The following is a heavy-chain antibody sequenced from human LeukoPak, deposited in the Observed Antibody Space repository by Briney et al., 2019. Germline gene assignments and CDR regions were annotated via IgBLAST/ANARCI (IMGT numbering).Heavy chain of an antibody. V-gene: IGHV3-23*01. CDR2: ISGSGGST. Sequence: PGGSLRLSCAASGFTFSSYAMSWVRQAPGKGLEWVSAISGSGGSTHYAVSVRGRFTISRDNSKNTLYLQMNGLRAQDTAVYYCAKSHLQIAAANFDYWGQGTLVTVSS. CDR1: GFTFSSYA. J-gene: IGHJ4*02. CDR3: AKSHLQIAAANFDY. D-gene: IGHD6-13*01.